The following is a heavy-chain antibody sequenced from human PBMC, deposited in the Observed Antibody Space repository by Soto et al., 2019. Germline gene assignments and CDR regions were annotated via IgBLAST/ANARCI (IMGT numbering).Heavy chain of an antibody. CDR2: IYWDDDK. CDR3: AHRRYDILTGNRPFDY. Sequence: SGPTLVNPTQTLTLTCTFSGFSLSTSGVGVGWIRQPPGKALEWLALIYWDDDKRYSPSLKSRLTITKDTSKNQVVLTMTNMDPVDTATYYCAHRRYDILTGNRPFDYWGQGTLVTVSS. CDR1: GFSLSTSGVG. D-gene: IGHD3-9*01. J-gene: IGHJ4*02. V-gene: IGHV2-5*02.